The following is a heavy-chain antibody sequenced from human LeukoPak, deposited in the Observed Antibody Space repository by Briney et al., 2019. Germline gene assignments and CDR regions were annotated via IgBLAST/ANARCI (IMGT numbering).Heavy chain of an antibody. V-gene: IGHV3-21*01. Sequence: PGGSLRLSCAASGFTFSSYSMNWVRQARGGGLEWVSSISSSSSYIYYADSVEARFPISRHNAKNSRYLQMTSLSAENTAVYYCARDKGLVSGGTLDYWGQGTLVTVSS. CDR2: ISSSSSYI. CDR1: GFTFSSYS. CDR3: ARDKGLVSGGTLDY. J-gene: IGHJ4*02. D-gene: IGHD2-15*01.